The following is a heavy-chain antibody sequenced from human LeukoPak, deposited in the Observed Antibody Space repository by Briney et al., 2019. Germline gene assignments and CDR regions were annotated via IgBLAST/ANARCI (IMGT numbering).Heavy chain of an antibody. CDR3: AREAQVGGALQS. V-gene: IGHV3-74*01. D-gene: IGHD1-26*01. J-gene: IGHJ5*02. Sequence: GGSLRLSCAASGFTFSAYWMHWVRQAPGKRLVWVSRINTDGSRTTYADSVQGRFTISRDTAKNTLFLQMNSLRAEDTAVYYCAREAQVGGALQSWGQGTLVTVSS. CDR2: INTDGSRT. CDR1: GFTFSAYW.